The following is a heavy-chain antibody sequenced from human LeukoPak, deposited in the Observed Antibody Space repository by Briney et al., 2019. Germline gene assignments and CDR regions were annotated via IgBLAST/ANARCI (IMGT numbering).Heavy chain of an antibody. CDR3: VSCSSTSCYRGRDWFDP. CDR1: GFTFSSYW. V-gene: IGHV3-74*01. D-gene: IGHD2-2*01. J-gene: IGHJ5*02. Sequence: GGSLRLSCAASGFTFSSYWMHWVRQAPGKGLVWVSRINSDGSSTSYADSVKGRFTISRDNAKNTLYLQTNSLRAEDTAVYYCVSCSSTSCYRGRDWFDPWGQGTLVTVSS. CDR2: INSDGSST.